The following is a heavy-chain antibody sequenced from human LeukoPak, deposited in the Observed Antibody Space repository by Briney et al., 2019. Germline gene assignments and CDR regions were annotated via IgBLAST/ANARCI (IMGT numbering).Heavy chain of an antibody. CDR1: GFTFSSYA. D-gene: IGHD5-24*01. CDR2: ISGSGGST. J-gene: IGHJ4*02. V-gene: IGHV3-23*01. CDR3: AKDHGWPTQGHDH. Sequence: GGSLRLSCAASGFTFSSYAMSWVRQAPGKGLEWVSAISGSGGSTYCADSVKGRFTISRDNSKNTLYLQMNSLRAEDTAVYYCAKDHGWPTQGHDHWGQGTLVTVSS.